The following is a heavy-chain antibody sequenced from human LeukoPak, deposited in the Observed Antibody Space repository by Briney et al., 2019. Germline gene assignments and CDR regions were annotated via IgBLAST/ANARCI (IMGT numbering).Heavy chain of an antibody. V-gene: IGHV5-51*01. CDR3: ARGRGYCSSSSCYDFDY. CDR1: GYIFTNYW. Sequence: GESLKISCTGSGYIFTNYWIAWVRQMPGKGLEWMGIIYPGDSETTYSPSFQGQVTISADKSITTTNLQWSSLKASDTAMYYCARGRGYCSSSSCYDFDYWGQGTLVTVPP. D-gene: IGHD2-2*01. J-gene: IGHJ4*02. CDR2: IYPGDSET.